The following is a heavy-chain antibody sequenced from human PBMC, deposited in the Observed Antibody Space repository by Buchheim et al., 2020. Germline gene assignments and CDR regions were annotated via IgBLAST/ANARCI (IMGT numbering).Heavy chain of an antibody. V-gene: IGHV1-18*04. Sequence: QVKLVQSGGEVKKPGASVKVSCKASGYAFMTYGINWVRQAPGQGLEWVGWINAYNGKTNYAQKFQGRVTMTTDTPTTTAYMELGSLRSDDTAMYYCARMYYDILTGHRIREVDPGAYYFGMDVWGQGTT. J-gene: IGHJ6*02. D-gene: IGHD3-9*01. CDR1: GYAFMTYG. CDR2: INAYNGKT. CDR3: ARMYYDILTGHRIREVDPGAYYFGMDV.